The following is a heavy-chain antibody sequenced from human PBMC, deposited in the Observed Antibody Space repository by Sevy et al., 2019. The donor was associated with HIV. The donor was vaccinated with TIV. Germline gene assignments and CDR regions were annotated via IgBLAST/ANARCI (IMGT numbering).Heavy chain of an antibody. V-gene: IGHV3-74*01. CDR3: ARVGYDYGDYSIDY. CDR1: GFTFSSYW. CDR2: INSDGSST. Sequence: GGSLRLSCAASGFTFSSYWMHWVRQAPGKGLVWVSRINSDGSSTRYADSVKGRFTISRDNAKNTLYLQMNSLRVEDTAVYYCARVGYDYGDYSIDYWGQRTLVTVSS. J-gene: IGHJ4*02. D-gene: IGHD4-17*01.